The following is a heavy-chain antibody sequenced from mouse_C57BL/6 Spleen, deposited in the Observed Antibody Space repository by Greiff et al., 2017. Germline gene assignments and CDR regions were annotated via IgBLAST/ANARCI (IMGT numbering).Heavy chain of an antibody. V-gene: IGHV1-55*01. CDR2: IYPGSGST. CDR3: ARGGVHYPYAMDY. Sequence: QVQLQQSGAELVKPGASVKMSCKASGYTFTSYWITWVKQRPGQGLEWIGDIYPGSGSTNYNEKFKSKATLTVDTSSSTAYMQLSSLTSEDSAVYYCARGGVHYPYAMDYWGQGTSVTVSS. D-gene: IGHD5-5*01. CDR1: GYTFTSYW. J-gene: IGHJ4*01.